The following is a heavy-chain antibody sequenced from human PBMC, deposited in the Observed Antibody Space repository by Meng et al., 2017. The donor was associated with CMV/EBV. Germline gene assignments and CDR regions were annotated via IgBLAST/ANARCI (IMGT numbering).Heavy chain of an antibody. CDR2: IYYSGST. CDR1: SHY. J-gene: IGHJ5*02. V-gene: IGHV4-39*07. D-gene: IGHD3-9*01. Sequence: SHYWGWIRQPPGKGLEWIGSIYYSGSTYYNPSLKSRVTISVDTSKNQFSLKLSSVTAADTAVYYCARNLFVLRYFDWLPIRNNWFDPWGQGTLVTVSS. CDR3: ARNLFVLRYFDWLPIRNNWFDP.